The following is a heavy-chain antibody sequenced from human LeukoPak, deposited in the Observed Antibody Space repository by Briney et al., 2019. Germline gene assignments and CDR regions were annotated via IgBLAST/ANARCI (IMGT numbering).Heavy chain of an antibody. D-gene: IGHD2-21*02. CDR1: GYTFTSYS. Sequence: ASVKVSCKASGYTFTSYSISWVRQAPGQGLEWMGWISAYNGNTNYAQKLQGRVTTTTDTSTSTAYMELRSLRSDDTAVYYCARDLVHIVVVTAKPQTWSWFDPWGQGTLVTVSS. J-gene: IGHJ5*02. V-gene: IGHV1-18*01. CDR3: ARDLVHIVVVTAKPQTWSWFDP. CDR2: ISAYNGNT.